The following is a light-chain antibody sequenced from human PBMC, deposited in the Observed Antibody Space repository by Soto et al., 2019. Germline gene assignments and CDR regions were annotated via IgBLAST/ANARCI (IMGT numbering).Light chain of an antibody. CDR1: SSDIGAYDY. Sequence: QSALTQPASVSGSPGQPITISCTGTSSDIGAYDYVSWYQQHPGQAPKLFTRNVSERPSGVSDRFSGSKSGNTAFLTISGLQAEDEADYYCSSFTTSSTLVFGGVTKLTVL. V-gene: IGLV2-14*03. J-gene: IGLJ3*02. CDR3: SSFTTSSTLV. CDR2: NVS.